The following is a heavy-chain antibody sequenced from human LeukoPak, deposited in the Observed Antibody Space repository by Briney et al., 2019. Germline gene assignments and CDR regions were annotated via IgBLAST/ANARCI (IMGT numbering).Heavy chain of an antibody. Sequence: GGSLRLSCAASGSTFSSYGMHWVRQAPGKGLEWVAVIWYDGSNKYYADSVKGRFTISRDNSKNTLYLQMNSLRAEDTAVYYCARDSYSSSWYYYYYGMDVWGQGTTVTVSS. D-gene: IGHD6-13*01. CDR2: IWYDGSNK. CDR1: GSTFSSYG. J-gene: IGHJ6*02. V-gene: IGHV3-33*01. CDR3: ARDSYSSSWYYYYYGMDV.